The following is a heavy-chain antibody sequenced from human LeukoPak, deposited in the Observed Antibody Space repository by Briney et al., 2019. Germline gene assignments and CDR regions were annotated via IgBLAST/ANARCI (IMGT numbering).Heavy chain of an antibody. CDR1: GFTVSSTY. Sequence: GGSLRLSCTASGFTVSSTYMSWVRQSPGKGLEWVSVIYTGGSTDYAGSVRGRFTISRDNSKNTVYVQMNGLTAEDTAVYYCARGGTKSYNYYMDVWGKGTTVTVSS. D-gene: IGHD1-26*01. J-gene: IGHJ6*03. CDR2: IYTGGST. V-gene: IGHV3-66*02. CDR3: ARGGTKSYNYYMDV.